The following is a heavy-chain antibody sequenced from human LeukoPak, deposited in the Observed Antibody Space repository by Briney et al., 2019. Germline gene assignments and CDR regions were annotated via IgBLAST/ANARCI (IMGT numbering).Heavy chain of an antibody. CDR3: ARASPEAVVREILGEPFDY. D-gene: IGHD3-10*01. Sequence: GGSLRLSCAASGFTFSSYWMHWVRQAPGKGLDWVAVISYDGSNKYYADSVKGRFTISRDNSKNTLYLQMNSLRAEDTAVYYCARASPEAVVREILGEPFDYWGQGTLVTVSS. V-gene: IGHV3-30-3*01. CDR2: ISYDGSNK. J-gene: IGHJ4*02. CDR1: GFTFSSYW.